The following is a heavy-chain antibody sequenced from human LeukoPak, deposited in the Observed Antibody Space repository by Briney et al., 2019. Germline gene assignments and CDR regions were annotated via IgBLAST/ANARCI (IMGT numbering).Heavy chain of an antibody. J-gene: IGHJ5*02. V-gene: IGHV1-18*01. Sequence: ASVKVSCKTSGFTFTNYGITWVRQAPGQGLEWMGWISAYNGHTNYAQKFQDRVTMTTDTSTSTVYMELRSLRSDDTAVYYCARDYSGWYGCFDPWGQGTLVTVSS. CDR2: ISAYNGHT. D-gene: IGHD6-19*01. CDR3: ARDYSGWYGCFDP. CDR1: GFTFTNYG.